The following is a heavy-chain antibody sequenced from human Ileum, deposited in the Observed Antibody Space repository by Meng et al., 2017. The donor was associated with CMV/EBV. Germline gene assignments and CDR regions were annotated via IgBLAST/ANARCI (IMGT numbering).Heavy chain of an antibody. Sequence: QGQLRQWGAGLLKPPEPLSLTCAVYGGSFSGYYWSWIRQPPGKGLEWIGEINHSGSTNYNPSLKSRVTISVDTSKNQFFLKLSSVTAADAAVYYCARGVAGGPFDYWGQGTLVTVSS. CDR3: ARGVAGGPFDY. D-gene: IGHD2-15*01. CDR2: INHSGST. J-gene: IGHJ4*02. V-gene: IGHV4-34*01. CDR1: GGSFSGYY.